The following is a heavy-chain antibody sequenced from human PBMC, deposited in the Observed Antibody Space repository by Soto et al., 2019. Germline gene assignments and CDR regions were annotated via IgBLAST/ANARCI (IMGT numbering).Heavy chain of an antibody. CDR2: IDWDDDK. J-gene: IGHJ5*02. CDR1: GFSLSTSGMC. V-gene: IGHV2-70*01. CDR3: ARIVRATGTTAGFAP. Sequence: SGPTLVNPTQTLTLTCTFSGFSLSTSGMCVSWIRRPPGKALEWLALIDWDDDKYYSTSLKTRLTISKDTSKNQVVLTMTNMDPVDPAPYYCARIVRATGTTAGFAPWGQRTLVTVST. D-gene: IGHD4-17*01.